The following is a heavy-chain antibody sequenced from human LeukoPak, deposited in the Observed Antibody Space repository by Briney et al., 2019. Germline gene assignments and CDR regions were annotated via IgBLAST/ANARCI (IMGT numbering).Heavy chain of an antibody. V-gene: IGHV3-48*01. J-gene: IGHJ4*02. CDR1: GFTFSTYN. D-gene: IGHD4-23*01. CDR2: ITSSSTTI. Sequence: GGSLRLSCAASGFTFSTYNMNWVRQAPGKGLEWVSYITSSSTTIFYADSVKGRFTISRDNAKNSLYLQMNSLRAEDTAVYYCATDPTVAGCWGQGTLVTVSS. CDR3: ATDPTVAGC.